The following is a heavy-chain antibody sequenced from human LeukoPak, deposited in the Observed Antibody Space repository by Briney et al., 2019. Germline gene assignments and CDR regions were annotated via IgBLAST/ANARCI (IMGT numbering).Heavy chain of an antibody. Sequence: GGSLRLSCAASGFSFSTYPTHWVRQAPGKGLEWVAVISYDGTTKYYADSVKGRFTISRDNSKNTLYLQMNSLRAEDTAVYYCARDPDSSGWFDYWGQGTLVTVSS. CDR2: ISYDGTTK. CDR3: ARDPDSSGWFDY. J-gene: IGHJ4*02. V-gene: IGHV3-30-3*01. D-gene: IGHD6-19*01. CDR1: GFSFSTYP.